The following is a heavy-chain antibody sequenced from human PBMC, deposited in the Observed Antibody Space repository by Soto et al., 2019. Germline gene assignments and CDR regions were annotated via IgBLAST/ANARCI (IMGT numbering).Heavy chain of an antibody. D-gene: IGHD5-12*01. Sequence: SQTLSLTCAISGDSVSSNSSAWNWIRPSPSRGLEWLGRTYYRSKWYNDYAVSVKSRITINPDTSKNQFSLQLNSVTPEDTAVYYCARDSAGYEMGHFDYWGQGTLVTVSS. J-gene: IGHJ4*02. CDR1: GDSVSSNSSA. V-gene: IGHV6-1*01. CDR3: ARDSAGYEMGHFDY. CDR2: TYYRSKWYN.